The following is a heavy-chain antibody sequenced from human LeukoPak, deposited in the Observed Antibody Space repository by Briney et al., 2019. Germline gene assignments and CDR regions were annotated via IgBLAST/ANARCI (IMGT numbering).Heavy chain of an antibody. CDR2: FDPEDGET. CDR1: GYTLTELS. CDR3: ATGEFGGSYPFDY. Sequence: ASVKVSCKVSGYTLTELSMHWVRQAPGKGREWMGGFDPEDGETIYAQKFQGRVTMTEDTSTDTAYMELSSLRSEDTAVYCCATGEFGGSYPFDYWGQGTLVTVSS. J-gene: IGHJ4*02. V-gene: IGHV1-24*01. D-gene: IGHD1-26*01.